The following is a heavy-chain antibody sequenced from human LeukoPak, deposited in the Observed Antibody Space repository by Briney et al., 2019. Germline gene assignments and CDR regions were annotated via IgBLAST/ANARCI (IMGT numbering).Heavy chain of an antibody. CDR1: GFTVSSNY. V-gene: IGHV3-66*01. D-gene: IGHD3-3*01. J-gene: IGHJ4*02. CDR2: IYSGGST. Sequence: GGSLRLSCAASGFTVSSNYMSWVRQAPGKGLEWVSLIYSGGSTYYADSVKGRFTIFRDSSKNTLYLQMNNLRAEDTAVYYCAARIWSAYYTIACGGQGTLVTVPS. CDR3: AARIWSAYYTIAC.